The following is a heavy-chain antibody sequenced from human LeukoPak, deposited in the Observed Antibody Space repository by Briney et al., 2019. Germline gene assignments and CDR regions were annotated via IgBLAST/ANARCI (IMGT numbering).Heavy chain of an antibody. J-gene: IGHJ5*02. D-gene: IGHD2-2*01. CDR3: AGYCSSTSCSGGANWFDP. Sequence: SETLSPTCTVSGGSISSYYWSWIRQPAGKGLEWIGRIYTSGSTNYNPSLKSRVTMSVDTSKNQFSLKLSSVTAADTAVYYCAGYCSSTSCSGGANWFDPWGQGTLVTVSS. V-gene: IGHV4-4*07. CDR1: GGSISSYY. CDR2: IYTSGST.